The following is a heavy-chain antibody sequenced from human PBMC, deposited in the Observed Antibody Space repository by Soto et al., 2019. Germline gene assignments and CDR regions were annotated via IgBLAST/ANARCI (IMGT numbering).Heavy chain of an antibody. CDR1: RFTFGFFG. CDR2: ISYDGSNK. V-gene: IGHV3-30*18. J-gene: IGHJ4*02. CDR3: AKELGYTTPFDY. D-gene: IGHD5-12*01. Sequence: GGSLRLSCSASRFTFGFFGMHWVRQAPGKGLEWVAVISYDGSNKYYADSVKGRFTISRDNSKNTLYLQMNSLRAEDTALYYCAKELGYTTPFDYWGQGTLVTVSS.